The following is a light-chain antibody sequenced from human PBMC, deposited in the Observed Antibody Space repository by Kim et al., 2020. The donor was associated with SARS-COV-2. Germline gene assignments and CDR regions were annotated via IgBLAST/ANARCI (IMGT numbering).Light chain of an antibody. CDR1: QSVTIY. Sequence: DIQITQSPSTLSASVGDRVTITCRTSQSVTIYVAWYQQKTGRAPNLLIYKASSLKSGVPSRFSGSGYGTEFTLTISSLQPDDFATYYCQHYNTYSTFGHGTKVDIK. CDR2: KAS. V-gene: IGKV1-5*03. J-gene: IGKJ1*01. CDR3: QHYNTYST.